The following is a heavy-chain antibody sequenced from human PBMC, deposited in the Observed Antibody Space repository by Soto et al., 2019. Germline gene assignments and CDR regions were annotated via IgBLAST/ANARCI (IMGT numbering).Heavy chain of an antibody. Sequence: PSETLSLTCTVAGGSISGYYWSWLRQPPGQRLDWIGYVYYSGSTNYNPSLKSRVTISLDTSKNQFSLKLSSVTAADTAVYYCARHPENTVTSFDYWGRGTLVTVSS. CDR3: ARHPENTVTSFDY. D-gene: IGHD4-17*01. J-gene: IGHJ4*02. V-gene: IGHV4-59*08. CDR2: VYYSGST. CDR1: GGSISGYY.